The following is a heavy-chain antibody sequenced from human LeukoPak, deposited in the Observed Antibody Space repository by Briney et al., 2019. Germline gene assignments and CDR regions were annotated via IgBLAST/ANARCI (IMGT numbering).Heavy chain of an antibody. Sequence: GGSQRLSCAASGLTVSSNYMSWVRQAPGKGLEWVSVIYSGGSTYYADSVKGRFTISRDNSKNTLYLQMNSLRAEDTAVYYCAKDMGPYVYAFDIWGQATMVTVSS. V-gene: IGHV3-53*01. CDR2: IYSGGST. CDR3: AKDMGPYVYAFDI. J-gene: IGHJ3*02. D-gene: IGHD1-14*01. CDR1: GLTVSSNY.